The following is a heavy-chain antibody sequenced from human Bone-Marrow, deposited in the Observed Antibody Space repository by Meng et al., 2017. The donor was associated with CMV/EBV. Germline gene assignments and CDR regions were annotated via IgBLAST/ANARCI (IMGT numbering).Heavy chain of an antibody. CDR1: GYTLSSNY. CDR2: INPSSGST. CDR3: ARDQVIWGATPALDYYYGMDA. Sequence: ASVKVSCKASGYTLSSNYMHWVRQAPGQGLEWMGIINPSSGSTHYAQKLQGRVTMTTDTSTSTAYMELRSLRSDDTAVYYCARDQVIWGATPALDYYYGMDARGQGTTVTVSS. V-gene: IGHV1-46*01. D-gene: IGHD1-26*01. J-gene: IGHJ6*02.